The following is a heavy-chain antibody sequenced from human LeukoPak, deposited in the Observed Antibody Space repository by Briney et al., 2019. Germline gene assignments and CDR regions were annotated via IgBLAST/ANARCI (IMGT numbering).Heavy chain of an antibody. J-gene: IGHJ3*02. CDR1: GDTFTSYY. CDR2: SNPSGGST. Sequence: ASVKVSCKASGDTFTSYYMHWVRQAPGQGLEWMGISNPSGGSTTYAQKFQGRVTMTRDTSTSTLNMELSSLRPEDTAVYYCARGLWHLDHQILDIWGQGTMVTVSP. V-gene: IGHV1-46*01. D-gene: IGHD1-1*01. CDR3: ARGLWHLDHQILDI.